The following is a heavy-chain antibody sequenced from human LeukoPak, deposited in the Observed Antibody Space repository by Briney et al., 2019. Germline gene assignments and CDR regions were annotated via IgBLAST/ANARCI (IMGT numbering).Heavy chain of an antibody. CDR3: AARTTYYDILTGYWTDDAFDI. J-gene: IGHJ3*02. D-gene: IGHD3-9*01. CDR2: MNPNSGNT. CDR1: GGTFTSYD. Sequence: ASVKVSCKASGGTFTSYDINWVRQATGQGLEWMGWMNPNSGNTGYAQKFQGRVTMTRNTSISTAYMELSSLRSEDTAVYYCAARTTYYDILTGYWTDDAFDIWGQGTMVTVSS. V-gene: IGHV1-8*01.